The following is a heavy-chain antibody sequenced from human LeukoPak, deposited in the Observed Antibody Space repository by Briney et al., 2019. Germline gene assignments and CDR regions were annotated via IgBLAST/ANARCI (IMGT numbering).Heavy chain of an antibody. V-gene: IGHV3-66*01. D-gene: IGHD5-24*01. CDR1: GFTVSSNY. J-gene: IGHJ4*02. CDR3: AREGSRDGYNTFDY. Sequence: GGSLRLSCAASGFTVSSNYMSWVRQAPGKGLEWVSVIYSGGSTYYADSVKGRFTISRDNSKNTLYLQMNSLRAEDTAVYYCAREGSRDGYNTFDYWGQGTLVTVSS. CDR2: IYSGGST.